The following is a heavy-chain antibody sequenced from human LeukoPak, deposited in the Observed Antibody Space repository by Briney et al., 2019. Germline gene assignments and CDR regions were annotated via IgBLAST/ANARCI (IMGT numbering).Heavy chain of an antibody. CDR3: ARGLTLNYDFWSGSPTNWFDP. Sequence: PSETLSLTCTVSGRSISSGDYYWSWIRQPPGKGLEWIGYIYYSGSTYYNPSLKSRVTISVDTSKNQFSLKLSSVTAADTAVYYCARGLTLNYDFWSGSPTNWFDPWGQGTLVTVSS. J-gene: IGHJ5*02. CDR1: GRSISSGDYY. CDR2: IYYSGST. D-gene: IGHD3-3*01. V-gene: IGHV4-30-4*08.